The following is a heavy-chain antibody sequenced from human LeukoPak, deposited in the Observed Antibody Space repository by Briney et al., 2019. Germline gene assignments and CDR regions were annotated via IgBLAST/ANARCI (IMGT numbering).Heavy chain of an antibody. V-gene: IGHV4-31*03. J-gene: IGHJ1*01. CDR2: IYHSGTT. Sequence: TSETLSLTCTVSGGSISSDDYYWSWIRQHPGKGLEWIGHIYHSGTTHHNPSLQSRVFISVDTSKNQFSLKLSSVTAADTAMYYCASLARSTDYHSAEYFQHWGQGTLVSVSS. CDR3: ASLARSTDYHSAEYFQH. CDR1: GGSISSDDYY. D-gene: IGHD2-2*01.